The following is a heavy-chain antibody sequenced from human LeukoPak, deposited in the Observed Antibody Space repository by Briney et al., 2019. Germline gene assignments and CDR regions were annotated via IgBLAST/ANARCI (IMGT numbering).Heavy chain of an antibody. D-gene: IGHD4-17*01. Sequence: GGSLRLSCAASGFTFSSYGMHWVRQAPGKGLEWVAVISYDGSNKYYADSVKGRFTISRDNSKNTLYLQMNSLRAEDTAVYYCAKVIRDRDYDIYYYGMDVWGQGTTVTVSS. V-gene: IGHV3-30*18. J-gene: IGHJ6*02. CDR2: ISYDGSNK. CDR1: GFTFSSYG. CDR3: AKVIRDRDYDIYYYGMDV.